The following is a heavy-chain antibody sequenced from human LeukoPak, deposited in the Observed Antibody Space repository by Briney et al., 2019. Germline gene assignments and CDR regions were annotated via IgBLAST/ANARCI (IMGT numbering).Heavy chain of an antibody. Sequence: GESLKISCKGSGYSFPSYWIGWVRQAPGQGLEWMGWISAYNGNTNYAQKLQGRVTMTTDTSTSTAYMELRSLRSDDTAVYYCARGLTGTSDMDVWGKGTTVTVSS. CDR3: ARGLTGTSDMDV. CDR1: GYSFPSYW. V-gene: IGHV1-18*04. CDR2: ISAYNGNT. J-gene: IGHJ6*03. D-gene: IGHD1-20*01.